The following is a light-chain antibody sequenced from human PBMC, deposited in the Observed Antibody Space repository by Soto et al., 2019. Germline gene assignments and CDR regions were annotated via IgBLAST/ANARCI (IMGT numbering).Light chain of an antibody. J-gene: IGKJ2*01. Sequence: EIVMTQSPATLSVSPGERATLSCRARQSVSSKLAWYQQKPGQATRHLIYGASTRATGIPARFSGSGSGTAFTPTNSSLQSEDFAVYYYQQYNYWPLYTFGQGTKLEIK. CDR2: GAS. CDR3: QQYNYWPLYT. V-gene: IGKV3-15*01. CDR1: QSVSSK.